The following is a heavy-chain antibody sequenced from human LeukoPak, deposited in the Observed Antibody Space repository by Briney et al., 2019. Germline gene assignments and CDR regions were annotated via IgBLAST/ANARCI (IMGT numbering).Heavy chain of an antibody. J-gene: IGHJ4*02. CDR2: IYYSGST. CDR3: AGDEDGYTY. CDR1: GGSISSYY. D-gene: IGHD5-24*01. Sequence: PSETLSLTCTVSGGSISSYYWSWIRQPPGKGLEWIGYIYYSGSTNYNPSPKSRVTISVDTSKNQFSLKLSSVTAADTAVYYCAGDEDGYTYWGQGTLVTVSS. V-gene: IGHV4-59*01.